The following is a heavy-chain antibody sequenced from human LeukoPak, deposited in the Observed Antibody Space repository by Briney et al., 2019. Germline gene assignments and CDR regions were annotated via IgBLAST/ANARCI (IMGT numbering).Heavy chain of an antibody. D-gene: IGHD1-26*01. V-gene: IGHV3-64*01. CDR2: ISSNGDT. J-gene: IGHJ4*02. Sequence: GGSLRLSCAASGFTLSNYVMHWVRQAPEKGLEYVSVISSNGDTYYGSSVKGRFTISRDNSKNMLYLQMGSLRDEDMAVYYCARGSASWSFADYWGQGTLVTLSS. CDR3: ARGSASWSFADY. CDR1: GFTLSNYV.